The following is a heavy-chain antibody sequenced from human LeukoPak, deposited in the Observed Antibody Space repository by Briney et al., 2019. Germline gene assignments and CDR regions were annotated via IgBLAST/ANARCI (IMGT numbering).Heavy chain of an antibody. Sequence: GGSLRLSCAASGFTFSSYAMHWVRQAPGEGLEWVAVISYDGSNKYYADSVKGRFTISRDNSKNTLYLQMNSLRAEDTAVYYCARDSAYYNILTGYPYWGQGTLVTVSS. V-gene: IGHV3-30*04. CDR3: ARDSAYYNILTGYPY. CDR2: ISYDGSNK. CDR1: GFTFSSYA. J-gene: IGHJ4*02. D-gene: IGHD3-9*01.